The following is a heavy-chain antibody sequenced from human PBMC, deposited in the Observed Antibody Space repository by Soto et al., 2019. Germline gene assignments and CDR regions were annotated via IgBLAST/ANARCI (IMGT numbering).Heavy chain of an antibody. V-gene: IGHV2-5*02. J-gene: IGHJ4*02. CDR3: AHVYWAASGTRYYFDH. CDR2: IYCDDDK. Sequence: QITLTESGPTLVKPTQTLTLTCTFSGFSCSTSAVGVGWIRQPPGKALEFLALIYCDDDKRYRPSLKSKISITKDTSRTQVVLTMTDLDPEDTATYYCAHVYWAASGTRYYFDHWGQGTLVTVSS. CDR1: GFSCSTSAVG. D-gene: IGHD6-13*01.